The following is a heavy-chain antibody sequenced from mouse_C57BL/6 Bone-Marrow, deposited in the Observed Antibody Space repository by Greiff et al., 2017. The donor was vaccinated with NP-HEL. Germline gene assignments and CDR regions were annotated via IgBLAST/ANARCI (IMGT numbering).Heavy chain of an antibody. J-gene: IGHJ3*01. CDR3: ARSGYYGPAWFAY. V-gene: IGHV1-4*01. Sequence: VQLQQSGAELARPGASVKMSCKASGYTFTSYTMHWVKQRPGQGLEWIGYINPSSGYTKYNQKFKDKATLTADKSSSTAYMQLSSLTSEDSAVYYCARSGYYGPAWFAYWGQGTLVTVSA. CDR2: INPSSGYT. CDR1: GYTFTSYT. D-gene: IGHD2-1*01.